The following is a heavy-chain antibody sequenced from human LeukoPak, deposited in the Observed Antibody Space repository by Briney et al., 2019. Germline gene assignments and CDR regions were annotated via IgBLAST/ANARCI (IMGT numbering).Heavy chain of an antibody. D-gene: IGHD4-11*01. Sequence: ASVKVSCKASGYTFTGYYMHWVRQAPGQGLEWMGWINPNSGGTNYAQKFQGRVTMTRDTSISTAYMELSRLRSDNTAVYYCAIHETNSNYPNYYYMDVWGKGTTVTVSS. CDR3: AIHETNSNYPNYYYMDV. CDR2: INPNSGGT. J-gene: IGHJ6*03. V-gene: IGHV1-2*02. CDR1: GYTFTGYY.